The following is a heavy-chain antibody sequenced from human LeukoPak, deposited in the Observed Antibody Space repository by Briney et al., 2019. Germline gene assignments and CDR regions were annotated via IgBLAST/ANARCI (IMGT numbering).Heavy chain of an antibody. Sequence: NPGGSLRLSCAASGFTFSNVWVSWVRQAPGKGLEWVGRVKKKTDGATTDYAAAVKGRFTISRDDSKNTVYLQMNFLKTEDTGVYFCTTREWELDVAFDYWGQGTLVTVSS. D-gene: IGHD1-26*01. J-gene: IGHJ4*02. CDR3: TTREWELDVAFDY. CDR2: VKKKTDGATT. V-gene: IGHV3-15*01. CDR1: GFTFSNVW.